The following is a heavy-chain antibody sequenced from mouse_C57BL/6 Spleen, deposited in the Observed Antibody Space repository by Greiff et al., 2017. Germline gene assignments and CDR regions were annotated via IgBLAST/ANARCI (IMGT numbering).Heavy chain of an antibody. V-gene: IGHV1-59*01. Sequence: QVQLQQPGAELVRPGTSVKLSCKASGYTFTSYWMHWVKQRPGQGLEWIGVIDPSDSYTNYNQKFKGKATLTVDTSSSTAYMQLSSLTSEDSAVYYCARSGYYGSSSYFDVWGTGTTVTVSS. CDR3: ARSGYYGSSSYFDV. D-gene: IGHD1-1*01. J-gene: IGHJ1*03. CDR1: GYTFTSYW. CDR2: IDPSDSYT.